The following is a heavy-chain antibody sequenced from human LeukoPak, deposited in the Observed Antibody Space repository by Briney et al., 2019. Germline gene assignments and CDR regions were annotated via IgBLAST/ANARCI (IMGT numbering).Heavy chain of an antibody. CDR3: AGHHPRNTVDF. D-gene: IGHD2/OR15-2a*01. V-gene: IGHV4-59*08. Sequence: SETLSLTGTVSGGSISSYYWSWIRQPPGKGLEWIAYISDIGSINYNPSLKSRVTISLDTSKNQFSLKLSSVTAADTAVYYCAGHHPRNTVDFWGQGTLVTVSS. CDR2: ISDIGSI. CDR1: GGSISSYY. J-gene: IGHJ4*02.